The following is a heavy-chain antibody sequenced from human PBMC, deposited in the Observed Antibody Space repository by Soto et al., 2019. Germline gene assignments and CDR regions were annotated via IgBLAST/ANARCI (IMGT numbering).Heavy chain of an antibody. CDR3: ARDNGYGHFDS. D-gene: IGHD5-12*01. CDR2: MFYSGST. J-gene: IGHJ4*02. Sequence: PSETLSLTCAVSGASISSGRSYWSWIRQHPGKGLEWIGSMFYSGSTYYHPSLKSRVNISADTSKNHFSLRLTSVTPADTAVYYCARDNGYGHFDSWGQGTLVTVSS. V-gene: IGHV4-31*11. CDR1: GASISSGRSY.